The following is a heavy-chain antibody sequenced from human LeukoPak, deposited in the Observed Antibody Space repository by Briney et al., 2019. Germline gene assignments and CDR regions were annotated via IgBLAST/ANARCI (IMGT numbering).Heavy chain of an antibody. J-gene: IGHJ4*02. CDR2: IYSGGST. D-gene: IGHD6-19*01. CDR3: AREIAVAGTYFDY. V-gene: IGHV3-53*01. Sequence: GGSLRLSCAASGFTVSSNYMSWVRQAPGKGLEWVSVIYSGGSTYYADSVKGRFTISRDNSKNTLYLQMNSLRAEDTAVYYCAREIAVAGTYFDYWGQGTLVTVSS. CDR1: GFTVSSNY.